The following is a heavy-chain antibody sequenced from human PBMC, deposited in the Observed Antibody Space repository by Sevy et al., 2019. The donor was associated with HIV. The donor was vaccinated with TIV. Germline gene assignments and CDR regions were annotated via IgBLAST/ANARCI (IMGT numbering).Heavy chain of an antibody. Sequence: GGSLRLSCAASGFTFSNYAMTWVRQAPGKGLEWVSDISGTGGSTYYADSVKGRFTISRDNSKNKLYLQMNSLRVEDTAVYYCAMPKDIVAMAAAIRGDYWGQGTLVTVSS. J-gene: IGHJ4*02. CDR3: AMPKDIVAMAAAIRGDY. D-gene: IGHD2-15*01. CDR1: GFTFSNYA. CDR2: ISGTGGST. V-gene: IGHV3-23*01.